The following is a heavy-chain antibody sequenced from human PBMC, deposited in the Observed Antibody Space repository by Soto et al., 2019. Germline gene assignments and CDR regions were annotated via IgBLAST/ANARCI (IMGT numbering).Heavy chain of an antibody. D-gene: IGHD3-3*01. V-gene: IGHV3-23*01. CDR1: GFTFSSYA. CDR2: ISGGGGRT. Sequence: GGDLRLSCAASGFTFSSYAIRWVRQAPGKGLGWVSAISGGGGRTYYADSVKGRFTLTTDKATNTLSLQMNSLRAEDTAVYYCEKDRTDFWNAPKIRYYYYGMDVWGQGTTVTVSS. J-gene: IGHJ6*02. CDR3: EKDRTDFWNAPKIRYYYYGMDV.